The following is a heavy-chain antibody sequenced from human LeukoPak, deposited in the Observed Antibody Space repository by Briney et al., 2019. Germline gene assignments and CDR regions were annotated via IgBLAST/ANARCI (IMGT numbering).Heavy chain of an antibody. D-gene: IGHD3-16*02. CDR1: GFTFRSYS. CDR2: ISSSSSTI. V-gene: IGHV3-48*04. Sequence: PGGSLRLSCAASGFTFRSYSMNWVRQAPGKGLEWVSYISSSSSTIYYADSVKGRFTISRDNAKNSLYLQMNSLRAEDTAVYYCARGTPTMITFGGVIVPYGMDVWGQGTTVTVSS. CDR3: ARGTPTMITFGGVIVPYGMDV. J-gene: IGHJ6*02.